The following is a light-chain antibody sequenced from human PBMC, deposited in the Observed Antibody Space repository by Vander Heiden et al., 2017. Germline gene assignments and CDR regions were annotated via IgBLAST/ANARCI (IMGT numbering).Light chain of an antibody. J-gene: IGLJ2*01. V-gene: IGLV3-1*01. Sequence: SYELTQPPSVSVYPGQTASITCSGEKLGDKYACWYQQKPGQSPVLVIYQDSKRPSGIPERFSGSNSGNTATLTISGTQAMDEADYYCQAWDSSVVVFGGGTKLTVL. CDR3: QAWDSSVVV. CDR1: KLGDKY. CDR2: QDS.